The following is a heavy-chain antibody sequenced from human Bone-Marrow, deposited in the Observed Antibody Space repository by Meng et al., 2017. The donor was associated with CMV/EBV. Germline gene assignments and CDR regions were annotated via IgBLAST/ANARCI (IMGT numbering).Heavy chain of an antibody. CDR2: IYYSGTT. J-gene: IGHJ4*02. Sequence: CSVSGGSISSSGHYWTWLRQHPGKSLEWIGYIYYSGTTYYNPSLQSRFSMSVDTSENQFSLNLNSVTAADTAIYYCAGTISTNCCMFDYWGQGILVTV. CDR1: GGSISSSGHY. D-gene: IGHD2-2*01. CDR3: AGTISTNCCMFDY. V-gene: IGHV4-31*03.